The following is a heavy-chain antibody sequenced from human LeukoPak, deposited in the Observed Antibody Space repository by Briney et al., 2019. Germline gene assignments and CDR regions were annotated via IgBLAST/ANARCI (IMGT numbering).Heavy chain of an antibody. CDR1: GGSISSSSYY. V-gene: IGHV4-39*07. CDR3: ARFGVDYDMDV. Sequence: PSETLSLTCTVSGGSISSSSYYWGWIRQPPGKGLEWIGSIYYSGSTYYNPSLKSRVTISVDTSKNQFSLKVTSVTGTDTAVYYCARFGVDYDMDVWGQGTTVTVSS. D-gene: IGHD3-16*01. CDR2: IYYSGST. J-gene: IGHJ6*02.